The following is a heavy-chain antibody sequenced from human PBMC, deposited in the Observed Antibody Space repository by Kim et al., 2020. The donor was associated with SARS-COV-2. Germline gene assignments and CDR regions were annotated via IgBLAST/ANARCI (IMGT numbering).Heavy chain of an antibody. D-gene: IGHD5-18*01. V-gene: IGHV1-69*06. CDR1: GGTFSSYA. CDR2: IIPIFGTA. CDR3: ARGYSWIQLWLPPYYYGMDV. Sequence: SVKVSCKASGGTFSSYAISWVRQAPGQGLEWMGGIIPIFGTANYAQKFQGRVTITADKSTSTAYMELSSLRSEDTAVYYCARGYSWIQLWLPPYYYGMDVWGQGTTVTVSS. J-gene: IGHJ6*02.